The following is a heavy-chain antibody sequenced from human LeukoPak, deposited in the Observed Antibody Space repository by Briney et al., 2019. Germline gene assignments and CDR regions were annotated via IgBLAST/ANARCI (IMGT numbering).Heavy chain of an antibody. CDR2: INPNSGGT. D-gene: IGHD6-19*01. CDR1: GYPFTGYY. CDR3: ARGADSSGISDFDY. Sequence: ASVKVSCKASGYPFTGYYMHWVRQAPGQGLEWMGRINPNSGGTNYAQKFQGRVTMTRDTSISTAYMELSRLRSDDTAVYYCARGADSSGISDFDYWGQGTLVTVSS. J-gene: IGHJ4*02. V-gene: IGHV1-2*06.